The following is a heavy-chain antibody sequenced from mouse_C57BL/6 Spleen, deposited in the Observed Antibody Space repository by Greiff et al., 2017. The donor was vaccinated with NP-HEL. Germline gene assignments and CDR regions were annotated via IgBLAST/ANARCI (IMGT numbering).Heavy chain of an antibody. CDR2: INYDGSST. V-gene: IGHV5-16*01. CDR3: ARVLYYYGSSFDY. Sequence: EVKLMESEGGLVQPGSSMKLSCTASGFTFSDYYMAWVRQVPEKGLEWVANINYDGSSTYYLDSLKSRFIISRDNAKNILYLQMSSLKSEDTATYYCARVLYYYGSSFDYWGQGTTLTVSS. D-gene: IGHD1-1*01. CDR1: GFTFSDYY. J-gene: IGHJ2*01.